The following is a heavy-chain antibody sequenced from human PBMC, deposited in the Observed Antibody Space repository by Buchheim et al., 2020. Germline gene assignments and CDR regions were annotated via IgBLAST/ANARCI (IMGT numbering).Heavy chain of an antibody. D-gene: IGHD2-15*01. CDR3: AREPHSSRYFDY. J-gene: IGHJ4*02. CDR2: IYHSGST. Sequence: QLQLQESGSRLVKPSQTLSLTCAVSGGSISSGGYSWSWIRQPPGKGLEWIGYIYHSGSTYYNPSLKSRVTISVDRSKNQFSLKLSSVTAADTAVYYCAREPHSSRYFDYWGQGTL. CDR1: GGSISSGGYS. V-gene: IGHV4-30-2*01.